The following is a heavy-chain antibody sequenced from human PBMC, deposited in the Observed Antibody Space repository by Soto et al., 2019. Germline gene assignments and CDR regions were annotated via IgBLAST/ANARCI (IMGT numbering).Heavy chain of an antibody. Sequence: QVQLQESGPGLVKPSETLSLTCTVSGGSISSYYWSWIRQPPGKGLEWIGYIYYSGSTNYNPSLKSRVTVAVDTAKNQFSLKLSSVTAADTAVYYCARGDDSSGYYYHYFDYWGQGTLVTVSS. CDR3: ARGDDSSGYYYHYFDY. D-gene: IGHD3-22*01. V-gene: IGHV4-59*01. CDR2: IYYSGST. J-gene: IGHJ4*02. CDR1: GGSISSYY.